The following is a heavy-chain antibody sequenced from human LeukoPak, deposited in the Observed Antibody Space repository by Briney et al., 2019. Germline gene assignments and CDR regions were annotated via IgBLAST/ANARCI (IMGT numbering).Heavy chain of an antibody. V-gene: IGHV4-39*01. CDR3: ARVRAVAGTPPDY. CDR1: GGSISSSTYY. D-gene: IGHD6-19*01. J-gene: IGHJ4*02. CDR2: IYYSGST. Sequence: SETLSLTCTVSGGSISSSTYYWGWIRQPPGKGLEWIGSIYYSGSTYYNPSLKSRVTISVDTSKNQFSLKMRSVTAADTAVYYCARVRAVAGTPPDYWGQGTLVTVSS.